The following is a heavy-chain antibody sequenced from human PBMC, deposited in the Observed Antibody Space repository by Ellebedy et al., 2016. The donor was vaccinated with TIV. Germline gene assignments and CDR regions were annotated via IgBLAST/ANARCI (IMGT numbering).Heavy chain of an antibody. Sequence: GGSLRLSXVGFGFTFSDSVMHWVRQDPGKGLDWVAGISVDGRAVHYPDSVKGRFTISRDNAQNTVYPQMNSLRLEDPAVYYCVRGWYSSGHCDVFAMWGQGTIVTVSS. CDR2: ISVDGRAV. V-gene: IGHV3-30*03. D-gene: IGHD6-19*01. CDR1: GFTFSDSV. CDR3: VRGWYSSGHCDVFAM. J-gene: IGHJ3*02.